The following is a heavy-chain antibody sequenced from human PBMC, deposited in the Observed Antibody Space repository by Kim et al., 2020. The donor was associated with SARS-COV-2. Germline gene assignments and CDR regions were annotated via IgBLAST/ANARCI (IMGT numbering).Heavy chain of an antibody. J-gene: IGHJ4*02. V-gene: IGHV3-11*01. CDR2: MSSSGNII. D-gene: IGHD3-3*01. Sequence: GGSLRLSCAASGFTFSDHYMIWIRQAPGKGLELVSYMSSSGNIIHYADSVKGRFTISRDNSKNSLYLQMNSLRAEDTAVYYCARDRGVPGFLEWLSDWGQGTLVTVSS. CDR1: GFTFSDHY. CDR3: ARDRGVPGFLEWLSD.